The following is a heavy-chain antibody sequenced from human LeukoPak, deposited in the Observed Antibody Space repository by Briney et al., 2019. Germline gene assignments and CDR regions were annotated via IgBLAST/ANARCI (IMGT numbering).Heavy chain of an antibody. V-gene: IGHV3-15*04. CDR1: GFSVSNAW. Sequence: RGSPRLSCGGSGFSVSNAWMSWVRPAPRKGLEWVGRIESKTDGGRTDYAAPVKGRFTISRDDSKNTPYLQMNSLKTEDTAVYYCTTDVNYYYSSGYSYFDYWGQGTLVTVSS. CDR3: TTDVNYYYSSGYSYFDY. D-gene: IGHD3-22*01. J-gene: IGHJ4*02. CDR2: IESKTDGGRT.